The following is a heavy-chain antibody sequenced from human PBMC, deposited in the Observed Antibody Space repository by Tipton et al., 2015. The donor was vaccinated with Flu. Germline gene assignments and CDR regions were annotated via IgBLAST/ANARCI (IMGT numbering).Heavy chain of an antibody. CDR3: AKDQKRLTYYYDSSGYSFDY. V-gene: IGHV4-34*01. J-gene: IGHJ4*02. CDR2: INHSGST. CDR1: GGSFSGYY. Sequence: LRLSCAVYGGSFSGYYWSWIRQPPGKGLEWIGEINHSGSTNYNPSLKSRVTISVDTSKNQFSLKLSSVTAAGTAVYYCAKDQKRLTYYYDSSGYSFDYWGQGTLVTVSS. D-gene: IGHD3-22*01.